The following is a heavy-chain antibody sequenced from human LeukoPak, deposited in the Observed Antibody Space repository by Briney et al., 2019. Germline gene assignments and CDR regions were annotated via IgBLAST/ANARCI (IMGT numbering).Heavy chain of an antibody. Sequence: SQTLSLTCDISGESVSSKNGAWNWIRQSPSRGLEWLGGTYYRSKWYTDYAVSMNGRITISPDTSKNQFSLQLNSVTPDDTAVYYCARDVGTSGWHTFDYWGQGTLVTVSS. CDR2: TYYRSKWYT. D-gene: IGHD6-19*01. V-gene: IGHV6-1*01. CDR1: GESVSSKNGA. J-gene: IGHJ4*02. CDR3: ARDVGTSGWHTFDY.